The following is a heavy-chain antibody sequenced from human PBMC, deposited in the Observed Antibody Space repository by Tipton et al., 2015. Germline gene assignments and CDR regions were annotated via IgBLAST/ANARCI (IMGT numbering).Heavy chain of an antibody. J-gene: IGHJ4*01. CDR3: ARSHRTTLDY. CDR2: IYSNGIT. V-gene: IGHV3-53*01. CDR1: GFTVSSTY. D-gene: IGHD1-14*01. Sequence: SLRLSCAGSGFTVSSTYMSWVRQAPGKGLEWVSTIYSNGITYYADSVKGRVTISRDNSNNTVHLQINSLRADDTALYYCARSHRTTLDYWGHGTLVTVSS.